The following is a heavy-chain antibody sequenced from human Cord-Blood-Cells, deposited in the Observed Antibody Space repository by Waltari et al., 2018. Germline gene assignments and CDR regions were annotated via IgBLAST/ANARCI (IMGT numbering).Heavy chain of an antibody. CDR3: ASDTGDRAFDI. J-gene: IGHJ3*02. D-gene: IGHD7-27*01. CDR1: GGSFSGYY. CDR2: INHSGST. Sequence: QVQLQQWGAGLLKPSETLSLTCAVYGGSFSGYYCSWIRQPLGKGLEWIGEINHSGSTNYDPSLKSRVTISVDTSKNQFSLKLSSVTAADTAVYYCASDTGDRAFDIWGQGTMVTVSS. V-gene: IGHV4-34*01.